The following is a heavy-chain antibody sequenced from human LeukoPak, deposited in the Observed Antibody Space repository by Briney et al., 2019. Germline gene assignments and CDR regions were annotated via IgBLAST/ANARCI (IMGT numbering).Heavy chain of an antibody. Sequence: GRSLSLSCAASGFTVSSNYMRWVRQPAGKWLEWVSVIYSGGSTYYQDSVKGRFTIYRDNSKNTLYLQMNSLRAEDTAVYYCARVQSRWFGELLGYYFDYWGQGTVVRVSS. CDR3: ARVQSRWFGELLGYYFDY. V-gene: IGHV3-53*01. D-gene: IGHD3-10*01. CDR1: GFTVSSNY. CDR2: IYSGGST. J-gene: IGHJ4*02.